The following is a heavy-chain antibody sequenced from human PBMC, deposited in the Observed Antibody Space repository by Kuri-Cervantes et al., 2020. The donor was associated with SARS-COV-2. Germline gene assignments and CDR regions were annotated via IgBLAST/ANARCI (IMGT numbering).Heavy chain of an antibody. CDR2: IKQDGSEK. J-gene: IGHJ1*01. CDR1: GFTFSSYW. D-gene: IGHD3-10*01. Sequence: GGSLRLSCAASGFTFSSYWMSWVRQAPGKGLEWVANIKQDGSEKYYVDSVKGRFTISRDNAKNSLYLQMNRLIAEDTAVYYCARGPYYYGSGSYWFGGYVQHWGQGTLVTVSS. V-gene: IGHV3-7*01. CDR3: ARGPYYYGSGSYWFGGYVQH.